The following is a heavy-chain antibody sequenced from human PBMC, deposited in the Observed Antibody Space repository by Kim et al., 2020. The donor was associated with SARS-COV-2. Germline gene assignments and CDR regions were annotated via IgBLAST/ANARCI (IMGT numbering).Heavy chain of an antibody. J-gene: IGHJ6*02. CDR1: GYTFTGYY. CDR2: INPNSGGT. Sequence: ASVKVSCKASGYTFTGYYMHWVRQAPGQGLEWMGWINPNSGGTNYAQKFQGWVTMTRDTSISTAYMELSWLRSADTAVYYCARASGGGPEYGMDVWGQGTTVTVSS. CDR3: ARASGGGPEYGMDV. V-gene: IGHV1-2*04. D-gene: IGHD1-26*01.